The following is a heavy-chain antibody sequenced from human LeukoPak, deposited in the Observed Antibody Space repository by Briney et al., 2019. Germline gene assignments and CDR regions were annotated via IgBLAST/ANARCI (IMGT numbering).Heavy chain of an antibody. Sequence: GGSVRLSCAASGFPISSYWMSWVRQVPGKGLESVAHIKHDSSETYYVDTVRGRFIVSRDNAKNSLYLQMNSLRVEDTAVYHCARGPTDFDASDIWGHGTLVTVSS. J-gene: IGHJ3*02. CDR3: ARGPTDFDASDI. CDR2: IKHDSSET. CDR1: GFPISSYW. V-gene: IGHV3-7*01.